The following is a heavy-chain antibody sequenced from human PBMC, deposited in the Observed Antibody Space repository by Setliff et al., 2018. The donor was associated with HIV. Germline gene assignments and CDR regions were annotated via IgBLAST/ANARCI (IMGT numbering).Heavy chain of an antibody. V-gene: IGHV4-61*02. Sequence: SETLSLTCTVSGDSISSGSYYWSWFRQPAGKELEWIGLIYISGSTIYNPSLKSRVTITINTSKSQFSLNLSSVTAADTAVYYCARRNRGAPAPFDYWGQGTLVTVSS. CDR1: GDSISSGSYY. CDR3: ARRNRGAPAPFDY. CDR2: IYISGST. D-gene: IGHD6-25*01. J-gene: IGHJ4*02.